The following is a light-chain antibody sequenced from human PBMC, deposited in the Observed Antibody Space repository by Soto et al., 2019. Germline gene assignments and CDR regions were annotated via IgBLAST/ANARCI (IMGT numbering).Light chain of an antibody. V-gene: IGKV1-39*01. Sequence: DIQMTQSPSSLSASVGDRVTITCRASQSISSYLNWYQQKPGKAPKLLIYAASSLQSGVPSRLSGSGSGTEFTLTISSLQPEDFATYYCQQSYSTPLTFGPGTKVDI. CDR1: QSISSY. CDR2: AAS. J-gene: IGKJ3*01. CDR3: QQSYSTPLT.